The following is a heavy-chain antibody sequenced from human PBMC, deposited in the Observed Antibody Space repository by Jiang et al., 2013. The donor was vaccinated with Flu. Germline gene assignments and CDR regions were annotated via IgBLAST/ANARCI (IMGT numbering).Heavy chain of an antibody. J-gene: IGHJ4*02. CDR3: ARRKTIEHPFDY. CDR2: IYYSGST. D-gene: IGHD4/OR15-4a*01. Sequence: GPGLVKPSETLSLTCTVSGGSISSSSYYWGWIRQPPGKGLEWIGSIYYSGSTYYNPSLKSRVTISVDTSKNQFSLKLSSVTAADTAVYYCARRKTIEHPFDYWGQGTLVTVSS. V-gene: IGHV4-39*07. CDR1: GGSISSSSYY.